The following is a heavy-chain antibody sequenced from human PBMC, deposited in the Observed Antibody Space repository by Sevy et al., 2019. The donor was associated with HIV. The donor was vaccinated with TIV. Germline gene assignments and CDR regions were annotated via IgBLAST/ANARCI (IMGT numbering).Heavy chain of an antibody. D-gene: IGHD6-19*01. CDR2: ITSDATYI. CDR1: GFTFSRYT. Sequence: GGCLRLSCAASGFTFSRYTMHWVRQAPGKGLEWISSITSDATYISYADSLRGRFTISRDNAKNYLFLQMSSLRAEDTAVYFCQTDIATYSTGSYIRYFDYWGQGTLVTVSS. CDR3: QTDIATYSTGSYIRYFDY. V-gene: IGHV3-21*06. J-gene: IGHJ4*02.